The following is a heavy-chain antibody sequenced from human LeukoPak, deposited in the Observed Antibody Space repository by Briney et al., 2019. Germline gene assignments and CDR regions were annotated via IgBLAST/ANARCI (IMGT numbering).Heavy chain of an antibody. CDR3: ARESDILTGYYHIDY. D-gene: IGHD3-9*01. V-gene: IGHV4-30-4*01. Sequence: PSQTLSLTCTVSGGSISSGDYYWSWIRQPPGKGLEWIGYIYYSGSTYYNPSLKSRVTISVDTSKNQFSLKLSSVTAADTAVYHCARESDILTGYYHIDYWGQGTLVTVSS. CDR1: GGSISSGDYY. CDR2: IYYSGST. J-gene: IGHJ4*02.